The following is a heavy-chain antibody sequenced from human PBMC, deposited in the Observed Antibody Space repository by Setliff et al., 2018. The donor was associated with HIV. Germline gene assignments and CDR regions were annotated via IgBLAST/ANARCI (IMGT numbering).Heavy chain of an antibody. CDR1: GGSIRSSSYY. D-gene: IGHD5-18*01. V-gene: IGHV4-39*01. CDR3: SNWNTTIDEDA. CDR2: IYYTGST. J-gene: IGHJ5*02. Sequence: SETLSLTCTVSGGSIRSSSYYWGWIRQPPGKGLEWIGTIYYTGSTNYNPSLKSRVTISVDSSKNQLSLKMTSVTAADTALYYCSNWNTTIDEDAWGQGTLVTVSS.